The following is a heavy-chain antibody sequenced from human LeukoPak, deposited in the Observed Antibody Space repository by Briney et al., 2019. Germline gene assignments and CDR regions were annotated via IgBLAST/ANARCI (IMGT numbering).Heavy chain of an antibody. V-gene: IGHV4-59*08. CDR2: IYYSRST. CDR1: GGSISSYY. J-gene: IGHJ3*02. Sequence: SETLSINCTVSGGSISSYYWSWIRQPPGKGLEGIGYIYYSRSTNYNPSLKSRVTISVDTSKNQFSLKLSSVTAADTTVYYCARYESDYYDSSGFLDAFDIWGQGTMVTVSS. D-gene: IGHD3-22*01. CDR3: ARYESDYYDSSGFLDAFDI.